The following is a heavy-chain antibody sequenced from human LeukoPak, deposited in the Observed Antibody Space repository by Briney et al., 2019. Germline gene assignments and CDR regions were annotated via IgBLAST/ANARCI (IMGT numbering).Heavy chain of an antibody. CDR1: GYTFTGYY. J-gene: IGHJ4*02. CDR3: ARAPQLTPIVGATTRYFDY. D-gene: IGHD1-26*01. V-gene: IGHV1-2*02. Sequence: ASVKVSCKASGYTFTGYYMHWVRQAPGQGLEWMGWINPNSGGTNYAQKFQGRVTMTRDTSISTAYMELSRLRSDDTAVYYCARAPQLTPIVGATTRYFDYWGQGTLVTVSS. CDR2: INPNSGGT.